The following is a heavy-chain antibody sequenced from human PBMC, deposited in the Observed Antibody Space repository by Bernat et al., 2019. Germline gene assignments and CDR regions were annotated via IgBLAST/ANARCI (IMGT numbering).Heavy chain of an antibody. D-gene: IGHD5/OR15-5a*01. J-gene: IGHJ5*02. CDR1: GFTFTNAW. CDR2: IGSGSDT. Sequence: EVQLVESGGGLVKPGGSLRLSCAASGFTFTNAWMSWVRQAPGKGLEWVSIIGSGSDTYYPDSVRGRFTISRDNSKNTVYLQMNSLRVEDTATYYCARALGVVSPTATRWFDPWGQGILVTVSS. CDR3: ARALGVVSPTATRWFDP. V-gene: IGHV3-23*04.